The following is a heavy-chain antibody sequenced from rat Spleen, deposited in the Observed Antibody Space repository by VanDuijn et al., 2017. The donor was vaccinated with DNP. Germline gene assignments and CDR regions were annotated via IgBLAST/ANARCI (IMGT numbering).Heavy chain of an antibody. D-gene: IGHD1-1*01. CDR3: ASTQFSGDVNWFAY. CDR1: GYSITSNFR. CDR2: INSAGST. V-gene: IGHV3-3*01. J-gene: IGHJ3*01. Sequence: EVQLQESGPGLVKPSQSLSLTCSVTGYSITSNFRWSWIRKFPGNTLEWMGYINSAGSTDYNPSLKSRISITRDTSKNQLLLQVNSVTTEDTATYYCASTQFSGDVNWFAYWGQGTLVTVSS.